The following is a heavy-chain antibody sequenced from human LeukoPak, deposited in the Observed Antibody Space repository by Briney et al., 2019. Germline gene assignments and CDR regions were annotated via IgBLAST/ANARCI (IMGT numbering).Heavy chain of an antibody. J-gene: IGHJ4*02. V-gene: IGHV5-51*01. Sequence: GESLKISCKGSGYSFTSYWIGWVRQMPGKGLEWMGIIYPGDSDTRYSPSFQGQVAISADKSISTAYLQWSSLKASDTAMYYCARRAGDPGYSSGWFNSDYWGQGTLVTVSS. CDR3: ARRAGDPGYSSGWFNSDY. CDR1: GYSFTSYW. CDR2: IYPGDSDT. D-gene: IGHD6-19*01.